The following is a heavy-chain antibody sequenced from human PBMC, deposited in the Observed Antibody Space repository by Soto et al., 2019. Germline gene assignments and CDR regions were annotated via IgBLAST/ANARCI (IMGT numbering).Heavy chain of an antibody. D-gene: IGHD3-16*02. J-gene: IGHJ4*02. V-gene: IGHV3-30*18. CDR2: ISYDGSNK. Sequence: QVQLVESGGGVVQPGRSLRLSCAASGFTFSSYGMHWVRQAPGKGLEWVAVISYDGSNKYYADSVKGRFTISRDNSKNTVYLQMNSLRAEDTAVYYCAKGRSGGSYRFPPPEFDYWGQGTLVTVSS. CDR1: GFTFSSYG. CDR3: AKGRSGGSYRFPPPEFDY.